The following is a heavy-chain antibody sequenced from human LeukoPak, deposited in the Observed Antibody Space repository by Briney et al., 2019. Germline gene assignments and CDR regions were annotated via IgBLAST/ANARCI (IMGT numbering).Heavy chain of an antibody. V-gene: IGHV3-23*01. CDR2: ISGSGGST. CDR3: AREFEGSASGAGY. CDR1: GFTFSSYA. J-gene: IGHJ4*02. Sequence: GGSLRLSCAASGFTFSSYAMSWVRQAPGKGLEWVSAISGSGGSTYYADSVKGRFTISRDNAKNSLYLQMNSLRADDTAVYYCAREFEGSASGAGYWGQGTLVTVSS. D-gene: IGHD3-16*01.